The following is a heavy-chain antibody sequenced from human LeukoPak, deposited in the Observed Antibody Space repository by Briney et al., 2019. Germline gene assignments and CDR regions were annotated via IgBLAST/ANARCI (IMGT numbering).Heavy chain of an antibody. Sequence: PGGSLRLSCVASGFTLSAYSMNWVRQAPGKGLEWISYISSSSTTIYYADSVKGRFTISRDNAKNTVYLEMNSLRVEDTAVFYCARDQYDTWSRRGNFDSWGQGTLVIVSS. J-gene: IGHJ4*02. CDR3: ARDQYDTWSRRGNFDS. D-gene: IGHD3-3*01. CDR2: ISSSSTTI. CDR1: GFTLSAYS. V-gene: IGHV3-48*04.